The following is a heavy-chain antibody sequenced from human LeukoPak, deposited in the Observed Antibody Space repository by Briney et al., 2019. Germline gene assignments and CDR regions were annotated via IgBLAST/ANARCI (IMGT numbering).Heavy chain of an antibody. V-gene: IGHV1-2*02. CDR1: GYTFTGYY. CDR2: INPNSGGT. D-gene: IGHD3-3*01. Sequence: ASVTVSCKASGYTFTGYYMHWVRQAPGQGLEWMGWINPNSGGTNYAQQFQGRVTMTRATSISTAYMELSRLRSDDTAVYYSARSGRFWSGYYTNSYYFDYWGQGPLVTVSS. CDR3: ARSGRFWSGYYTNSYYFDY. J-gene: IGHJ4*02.